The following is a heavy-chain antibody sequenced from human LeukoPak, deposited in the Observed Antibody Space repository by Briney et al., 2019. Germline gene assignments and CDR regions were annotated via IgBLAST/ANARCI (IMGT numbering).Heavy chain of an antibody. CDR1: GYTFTSYD. CDR3: ARVVGSYSAY. J-gene: IGHJ4*02. CDR2: IIPIFGTA. V-gene: IGHV1-69*13. Sequence: ASVKVSCKASGYTFTSYDINWVRQAPGQGLEWMGGIIPIFGTANYAQKFQGRVTITADESTSTAYMELSSLRSEDTAVYYCARVVGSYSAYWGQGTLVTVSS. D-gene: IGHD1-26*01.